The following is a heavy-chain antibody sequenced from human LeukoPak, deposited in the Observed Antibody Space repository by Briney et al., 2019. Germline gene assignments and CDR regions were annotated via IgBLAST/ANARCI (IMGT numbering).Heavy chain of an antibody. J-gene: IGHJ4*02. Sequence: GGSLRLSCAASGFTFSSYSMNWVRQAPGKGLEWVSYISSSSSTIYYADSVKGRFTISRDNAKNSLYLQMNSLRAEDTAVYYCAKEVIREGSYPNGFDYWGQGTLVTVSS. V-gene: IGHV3-48*04. CDR1: GFTFSSYS. D-gene: IGHD1-26*01. CDR2: ISSSSSTI. CDR3: AKEVIREGSYPNGFDY.